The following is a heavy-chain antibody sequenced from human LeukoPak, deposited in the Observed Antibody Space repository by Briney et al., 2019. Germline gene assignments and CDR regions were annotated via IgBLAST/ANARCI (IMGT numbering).Heavy chain of an antibody. CDR1: GGSISSYY. CDR3: ARDPRYCSSTSCYKGAYYFDY. V-gene: IGHV4-4*07. J-gene: IGHJ4*02. D-gene: IGHD2-2*02. Sequence: SETLSLTCTDPGGSISSYYWSWIRQPAGKGLEWIGRIYTSGSTNYNPSLKSRVTMSVDTSKNQFSLKLSSVTAADTAVYYCARDPRYCSSTSCYKGAYYFDYWGQGTLVTVSS. CDR2: IYTSGST.